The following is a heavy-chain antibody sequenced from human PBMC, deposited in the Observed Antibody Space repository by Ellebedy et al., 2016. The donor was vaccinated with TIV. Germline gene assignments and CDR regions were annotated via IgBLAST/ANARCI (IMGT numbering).Heavy chain of an antibody. Sequence: MPSETLSLTCVISGDSVSSTTAAWNWIRQSPSIGLEWLGRTYYMSKWYNNYAVSVEGRITISPDTSKNQFSLQLNSVTPEDTAIYYCARSPIATRLIDYWGQGTLVSVSS. CDR2: TYYMSKWYN. V-gene: IGHV6-1*01. CDR1: GDSVSSTTAA. D-gene: IGHD6-6*01. CDR3: ARSPIATRLIDY. J-gene: IGHJ4*02.